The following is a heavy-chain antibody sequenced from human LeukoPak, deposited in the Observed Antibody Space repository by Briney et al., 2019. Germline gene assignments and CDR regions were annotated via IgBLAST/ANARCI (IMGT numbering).Heavy chain of an antibody. J-gene: IGHJ4*02. Sequence: ASVKVSCKASGDSFTDYYMHWVRQAPGQGLEWMGWINPKSGGTNYAQNFQGRVTMTRDTSISIAYMELSSLRSDDTAVYYCARDFLGYCTTTSCYDAVFDYWGQGTLVTVSS. D-gene: IGHD2-2*01. CDR2: INPKSGGT. CDR3: ARDFLGYCTTTSCYDAVFDY. V-gene: IGHV1-2*02. CDR1: GDSFTDYY.